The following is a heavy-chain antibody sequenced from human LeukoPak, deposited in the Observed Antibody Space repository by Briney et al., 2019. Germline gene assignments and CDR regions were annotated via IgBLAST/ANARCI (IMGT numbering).Heavy chain of an antibody. J-gene: IGHJ5*02. D-gene: IGHD6-13*01. CDR3: ARVVEQQPLNWFDP. CDR2: ISAYNGNT. Sequence: ASVKVSCKASGYTFTSYGISWVRQAPGQGLEWMGWISAYNGNTNYAQKFQGRVTMTTDTSTSTAYMELRSLRSDDTAVYYCARVVEQQPLNWFDPWGQGTLVTVSS. CDR1: GYTFTSYG. V-gene: IGHV1-18*01.